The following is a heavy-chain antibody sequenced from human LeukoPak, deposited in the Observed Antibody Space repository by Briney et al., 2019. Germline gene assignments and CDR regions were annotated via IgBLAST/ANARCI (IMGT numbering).Heavy chain of an antibody. D-gene: IGHD2-2*02. CDR3: AKVRGVQLRYGPRYYYYGMDV. J-gene: IGHJ6*02. CDR2: ISGNGGST. Sequence: GATLRLSCAASGFTFSSYSMSWVLQAAGNGLEGVSAISGNGGSTNYADSVKDRFTTPRDNTKNTLYLQMNSLRAEETVVYYCAKVRGVQLRYGPRYYYYGMDVWGQGTTVTVSS. V-gene: IGHV3-23*01. CDR1: GFTFSSYS.